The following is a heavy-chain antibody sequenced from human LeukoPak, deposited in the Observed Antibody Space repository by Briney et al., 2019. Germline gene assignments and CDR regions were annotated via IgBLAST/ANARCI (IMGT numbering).Heavy chain of an antibody. CDR1: GGSFSGYY. J-gene: IGHJ5*02. D-gene: IGHD1-26*01. V-gene: IGHV4-34*01. CDR3: ATSXVXATSWFDP. CDR2: INHSGST. Sequence: PSETLSLTCAVYGGSFSGYYWSWIRQPPGKGLEWIGEINHSGSTNYNPSLKSRVTISVDTSKNQFSLKLSSVTAADAAVYYCATSXVXATSWFDPWGQGTLVTVSS.